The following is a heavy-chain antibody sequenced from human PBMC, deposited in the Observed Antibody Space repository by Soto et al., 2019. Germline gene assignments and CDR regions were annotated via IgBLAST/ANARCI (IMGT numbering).Heavy chain of an antibody. D-gene: IGHD3-22*01. CDR1: GYTFTSYA. Sequence: ASVKVSCKASGYTFTSYAMHWVRQAPGQRLEWMGWINAGNGNTKYSQKFQGRVTITRDTSASTTYMELSSLRSEDTAVYYCARDRSYYYDSSGYYEAPWFDPWGQGTLVTVSS. V-gene: IGHV1-3*01. CDR2: INAGNGNT. J-gene: IGHJ5*02. CDR3: ARDRSYYYDSSGYYEAPWFDP.